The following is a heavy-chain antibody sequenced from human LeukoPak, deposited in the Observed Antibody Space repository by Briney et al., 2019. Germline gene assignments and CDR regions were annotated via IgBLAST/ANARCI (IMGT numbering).Heavy chain of an antibody. CDR3: AREGVYSGYDC. CDR1: GGTFSSYD. J-gene: IGHJ4*02. Sequence: ASVKVSCKASGGTFSSYDISWVRQAPGQGLEWMGGIMPMFGKTNYAQKFQGRVTTTADKATSTAYMELSSLRSEDTAVYYCAREGVYSGYDCWGQGTLVTVSS. CDR2: IMPMFGKT. V-gene: IGHV1-69*06. D-gene: IGHD5-12*01.